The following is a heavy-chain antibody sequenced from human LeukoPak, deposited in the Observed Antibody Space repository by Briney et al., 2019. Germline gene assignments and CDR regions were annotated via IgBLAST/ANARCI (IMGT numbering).Heavy chain of an antibody. J-gene: IGHJ6*03. Sequence: GGSLRLSCAASGFTFSSYGMSWVRQAPGKGLEWVSAISGSGGSTYYADSVKGRFTTSRDNSKNTLYLQMNSLRAEDTAVYYCAKAGPYGSGSYHYYYYMDVWGEGTTVTISS. CDR1: GFTFSSYG. CDR2: ISGSGGST. D-gene: IGHD3-10*01. V-gene: IGHV3-23*01. CDR3: AKAGPYGSGSYHYYYYMDV.